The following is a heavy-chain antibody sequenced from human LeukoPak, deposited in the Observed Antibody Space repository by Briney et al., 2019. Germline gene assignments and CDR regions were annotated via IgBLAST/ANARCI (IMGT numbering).Heavy chain of an antibody. Sequence: ASVKVSCKASGGTFSSYAISWVRQAPGQGLGWMGGIIPIFGTANYAQKFQGRVTITADESTSTAYMELSSLRSEDTAVYYCARDEGWGFDYWGQGTLVTVSS. CDR1: GGTFSSYA. J-gene: IGHJ4*02. CDR3: ARDEGWGFDY. D-gene: IGHD6-19*01. V-gene: IGHV1-69*13. CDR2: IIPIFGTA.